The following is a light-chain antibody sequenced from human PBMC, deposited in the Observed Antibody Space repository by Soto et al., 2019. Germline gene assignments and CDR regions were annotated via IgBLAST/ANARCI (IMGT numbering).Light chain of an antibody. CDR2: AAS. CDR3: QQSYSTPWT. Sequence: DIQRTQSPSSLSASVGDRVTITCRASQSISSYLNWYQQKPGKAPKLLIYAASSLQCGVPSRFRGSGSGTDFTLTISSLQPEDFATYYCQQSYSTPWTFGQGTKVEIK. J-gene: IGKJ1*01. V-gene: IGKV1-39*01. CDR1: QSISSY.